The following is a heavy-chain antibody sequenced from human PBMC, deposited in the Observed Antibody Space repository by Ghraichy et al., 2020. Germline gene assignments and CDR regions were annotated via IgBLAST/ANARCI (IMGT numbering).Heavy chain of an antibody. D-gene: IGHD3-3*01. Sequence: SETLSLTCTVSGGSISSTSYYWSWIRQPPGKGLDGIGSIYYTGSTHYNPSLRSRVTISADTSKQQFSLKLSSVTAADTAVYYCARDLSRYDFWSGYYRADYYYYGMDVWGHGTTVIVSS. J-gene: IGHJ6*02. V-gene: IGHV4-39*07. CDR1: GGSISSTSYY. CDR3: ARDLSRYDFWSGYYRADYYYYGMDV. CDR2: IYYTGST.